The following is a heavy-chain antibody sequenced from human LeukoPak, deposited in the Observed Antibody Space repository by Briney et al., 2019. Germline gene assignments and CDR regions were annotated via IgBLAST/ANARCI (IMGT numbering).Heavy chain of an antibody. Sequence: VASVKVSCKASGYTFTGYYMHWVRQAPGQGREWMGWINPNSGGTNYAQKLPGRVTMTRDTSISTAYMELSRLRSDDTAVYYCARDSPVAYAFDIWGQGTMVTVSS. J-gene: IGHJ3*02. V-gene: IGHV1-2*02. D-gene: IGHD5-12*01. CDR1: GYTFTGYY. CDR3: ARDSPVAYAFDI. CDR2: INPNSGGT.